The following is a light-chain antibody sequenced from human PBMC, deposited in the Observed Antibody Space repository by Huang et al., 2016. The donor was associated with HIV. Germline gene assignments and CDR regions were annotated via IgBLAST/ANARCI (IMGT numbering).Light chain of an antibody. Sequence: EIVMTQSPATLSVSTGERATLSCRASQSVSSNLAWYQQNPGQAPRLLIYGASTRATGIPARFSGIGSGTEFTLTISSLQSEDFAVYYCQQYNNWPKVFTFGPGTKVDIK. CDR1: QSVSSN. J-gene: IGKJ3*01. CDR2: GAS. V-gene: IGKV3-15*01. CDR3: QQYNNWPKVFT.